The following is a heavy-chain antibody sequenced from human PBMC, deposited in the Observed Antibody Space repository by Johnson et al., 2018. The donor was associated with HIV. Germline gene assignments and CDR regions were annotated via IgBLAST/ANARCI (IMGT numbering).Heavy chain of an antibody. Sequence: QVQLVESGGGLVQPGGSLRLSCAASGFTFSSYAMHWVRQAPGKGLEWVAVISYDGSNKYYADSVKGRFSISRDNSKNTLYLQMNSLRAEDTAVYYCATAYCGGGTCPLWSAFDIWGQGTKVTVSS. J-gene: IGHJ3*02. CDR1: GFTFSSYA. D-gene: IGHD2-15*01. CDR3: ATAYCGGGTCPLWSAFDI. V-gene: IGHV3-30*04. CDR2: ISYDGSNK.